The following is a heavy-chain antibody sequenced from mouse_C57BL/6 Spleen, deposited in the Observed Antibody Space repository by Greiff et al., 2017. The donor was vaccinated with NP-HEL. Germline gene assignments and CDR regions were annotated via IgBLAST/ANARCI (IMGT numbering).Heavy chain of an antibody. Sequence: EVQLQQSGPELVKPGASVKISCKASGYTFTDYYMNWVKQSPGKSLEWIGDINPNNGGTSYNQKFKGKATLTVDKSSSTAYMELRSLTSEDSAVYYCARSYYYGSTPWYFDVWGTGTTVTVSS. CDR3: ARSYYYGSTPWYFDV. D-gene: IGHD1-1*01. CDR1: GYTFTDYY. CDR2: INPNNGGT. J-gene: IGHJ1*03. V-gene: IGHV1-26*01.